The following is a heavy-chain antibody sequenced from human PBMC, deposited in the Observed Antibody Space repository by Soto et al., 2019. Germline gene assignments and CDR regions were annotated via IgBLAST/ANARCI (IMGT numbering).Heavy chain of an antibody. Sequence: EVQLVESGGGLVQPGRSLRLSCEASGFVFDDYAMHWVRQPPGKGLEWVSSISWNSGNIGYADSMKGRFTISRDNAKNSLYLQMNSLGTDDTALYYCAKDTDPGEVIDVSYFDHWGRGTLVTVSS. J-gene: IGHJ4*02. V-gene: IGHV3-9*01. D-gene: IGHD3-10*01. CDR2: ISWNSGNI. CDR1: GFVFDDYA. CDR3: AKDTDPGEVIDVSYFDH.